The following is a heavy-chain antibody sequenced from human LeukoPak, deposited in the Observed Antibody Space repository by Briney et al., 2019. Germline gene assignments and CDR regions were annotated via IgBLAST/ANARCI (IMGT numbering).Heavy chain of an antibody. J-gene: IGHJ6*03. CDR2: ISAYNGNT. D-gene: IGHD6-19*01. CDR1: GYIFTGYY. Sequence: ASVKVSCKASGYIFTGYYMHWVRQAPGQGLEWMGWISAYNGNTNYAQKLQGRVTMTTDTPTSTAYMELRSLRSDDTAVYYCAREVSSGWSRYYYYMDVWGKGTTVTVSS. V-gene: IGHV1-18*04. CDR3: AREVSSGWSRYYYYMDV.